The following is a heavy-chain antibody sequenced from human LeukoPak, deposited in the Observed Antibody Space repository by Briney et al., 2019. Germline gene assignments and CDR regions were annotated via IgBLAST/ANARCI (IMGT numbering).Heavy chain of an antibody. CDR1: GGSISSSRYY. Sequence: SETLSLTCTVYGGSISSSRYYWGWIRQPPGKGLEWIGSIYYSGSTYYNPSLKSRVTISVDTSKNQFSLKLSSVTAADTAVYYCARDKHSGSYFIRDHYIQYMDVWGKGTTVSISS. V-gene: IGHV4-39*02. J-gene: IGHJ6*03. CDR2: IYYSGST. CDR3: ARDKHSGSYFIRDHYIQYMDV. D-gene: IGHD3-10*01.